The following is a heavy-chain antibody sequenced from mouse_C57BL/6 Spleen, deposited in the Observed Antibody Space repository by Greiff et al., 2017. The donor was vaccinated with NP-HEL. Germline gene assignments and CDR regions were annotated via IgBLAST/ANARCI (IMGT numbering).Heavy chain of an antibody. CDR1: GYSITSGYY. J-gene: IGHJ3*01. D-gene: IGHD2-3*01. CDR3: ARGDGYWFAY. Sequence: EVQLQQSGPGLVKPSQSLSLTCSVTGYSITSGYYWNWIRQFPGNKLEWMGYISYDGSNNYNPSLKNRISITRDTSKNQFFLKLNSVTTEDTATYYCARGDGYWFAYWGQGTLVTVSA. CDR2: ISYDGSN. V-gene: IGHV3-6*01.